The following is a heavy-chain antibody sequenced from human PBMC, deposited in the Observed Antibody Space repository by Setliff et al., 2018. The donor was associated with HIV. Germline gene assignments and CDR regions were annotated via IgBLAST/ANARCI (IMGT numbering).Heavy chain of an antibody. Sequence: PSEILSLTCTVSGDSVTSDSYYWSWIRQPAGKTLEWIGRIYFSGSTNYNPSLKSRVTISIDTSKNQLSLKLSSVTAADTAVYYCARDWAAPYYYGMDVWGPGTTVTVSS. CDR3: ARDWAAPYYYGMDV. CDR2: IYFSGST. D-gene: IGHD3-16*01. J-gene: IGHJ6*02. V-gene: IGHV4-61*02. CDR1: GDSVTSDSYY.